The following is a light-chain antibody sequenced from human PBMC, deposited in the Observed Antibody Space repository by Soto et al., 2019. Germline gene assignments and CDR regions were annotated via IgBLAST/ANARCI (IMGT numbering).Light chain of an antibody. V-gene: IGKV1-39*01. Sequence: EIQMTQSPSSLSASAGDTVTITCRASQNIADYLSWYQQKPGKAPKLLMYSSSILHDGVSSRFSGDGSGTAFTLTITGLQPEDFDTYYCLQTFATHITFGGGTTVEVK. J-gene: IGKJ4*01. CDR2: SSS. CDR3: LQTFATHIT. CDR1: QNIADY.